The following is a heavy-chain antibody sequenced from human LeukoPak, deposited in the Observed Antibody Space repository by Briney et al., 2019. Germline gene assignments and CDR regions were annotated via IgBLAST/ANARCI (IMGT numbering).Heavy chain of an antibody. Sequence: ASVKVSCKASGYTFTGYYMHWVRQAPGQGLEWMGWINPNSGGTNYAQKFQGRVTMTRDTSISTAYMELSRLRSDDTAVYYCARDGYSYGRRGAFDIWGQGTMVTVSS. CDR1: GYTFTGYY. D-gene: IGHD5-18*01. CDR3: ARDGYSYGRRGAFDI. CDR2: INPNSGGT. J-gene: IGHJ3*02. V-gene: IGHV1-2*02.